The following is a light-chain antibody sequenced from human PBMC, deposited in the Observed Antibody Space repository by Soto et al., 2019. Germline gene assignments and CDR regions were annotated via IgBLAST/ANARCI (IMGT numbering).Light chain of an antibody. Sequence: DIQMTQSPSTLSASVGDRVTITCRASQSISSWLAWYQQKPGKAPKLLIYDASSLESGVPSRFSGSGSGTEFTLTITSLQPDDFAIYYCQQYKSYRYTFGQGTRLEIK. J-gene: IGKJ5*01. CDR3: QQYKSYRYT. CDR1: QSISSW. CDR2: DAS. V-gene: IGKV1-5*01.